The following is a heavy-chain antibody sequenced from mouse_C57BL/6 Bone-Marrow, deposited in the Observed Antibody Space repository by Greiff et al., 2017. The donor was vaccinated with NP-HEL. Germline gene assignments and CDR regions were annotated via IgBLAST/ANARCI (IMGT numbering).Heavy chain of an antibody. CDR3: ARSDGSSLDY. CDR2: IYPGDGYT. D-gene: IGHD1-1*01. J-gene: IGHJ2*01. Sequence: VQLVESGAELVRPGTSVKMSCKASGYTFTNYWIGWAKQRPGHGLEWIGDIYPGDGYTNYNEKFKGKATLTADKSSSTAYMQFSSLTSEDSAIYYCARSDGSSLDYWGQGTTLTVSS. V-gene: IGHV1-63*01. CDR1: GYTFTNYW.